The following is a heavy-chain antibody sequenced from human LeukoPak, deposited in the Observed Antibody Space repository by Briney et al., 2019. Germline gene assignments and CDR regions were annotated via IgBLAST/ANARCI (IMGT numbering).Heavy chain of an antibody. Sequence: GGSLRLSCAASGFTFSAYWMSWVRQAPGKGLEWVANIKDDGSDKYYVDSVKGRFTISRDNAKNSLYLQMNSLRDDDTAVYYCAREASCSSTSCYFDYWGQGTLVTVSS. J-gene: IGHJ4*02. D-gene: IGHD2-2*01. CDR2: IKDDGSDK. CDR3: AREASCSSTSCYFDY. V-gene: IGHV3-7*01. CDR1: GFTFSAYW.